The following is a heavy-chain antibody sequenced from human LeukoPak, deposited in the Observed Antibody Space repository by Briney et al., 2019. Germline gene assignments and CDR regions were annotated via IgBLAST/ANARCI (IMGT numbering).Heavy chain of an antibody. CDR3: ARPIAAAGTSYYYYYYMDV. V-gene: IGHV1-18*01. CDR2: ISAYNGNT. Sequence: ASVKVSCKASGYTFTSYGISWVRQAPGQGLEWMGWISAYNGNTNYAQKLQGRVTMTTDTSTSTAYMELRSLRSDDTAVYYCARPIAAAGTSYYYYYYMDVWGKGTTVTVSS. J-gene: IGHJ6*03. D-gene: IGHD6-13*01. CDR1: GYTFTSYG.